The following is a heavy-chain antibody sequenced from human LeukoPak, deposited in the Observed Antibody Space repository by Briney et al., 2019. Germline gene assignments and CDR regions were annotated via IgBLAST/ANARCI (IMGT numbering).Heavy chain of an antibody. V-gene: IGHV3-30*03. J-gene: IGHJ4*02. D-gene: IGHD3-22*01. CDR3: TTELDIRPNHY. CDR2: ISYDGSVK. CDR1: GFTFSNYG. Sequence: GGSLRLSCAASGFTFSNYGMHWVRQAPGKGLEWVAVISYDGSVKYYVDSVKDRFTISRDNSKNTLYLQMNSLRAEDTAVYYCTTELDIRPNHYWGQGTLVTVSS.